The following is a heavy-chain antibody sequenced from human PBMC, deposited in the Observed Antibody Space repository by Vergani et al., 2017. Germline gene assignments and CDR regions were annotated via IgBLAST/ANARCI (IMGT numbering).Heavy chain of an antibody. CDR1: GFGFKNFA. CDR3: VKDHPVFDE. Sequence: QVSLVESGGGVVQPGRSLRLTCSASGFGFKNFAMHWVRQAPGKGLEWVAFIQKDGIDKFYADSVRGRFTISRDISKNTLYLEMNSLSAEDTALYHCVKDHPVFDEWGRGTLVSVS. CDR2: IQKDGIDK. J-gene: IGHJ4*02. V-gene: IGHV3-30*18.